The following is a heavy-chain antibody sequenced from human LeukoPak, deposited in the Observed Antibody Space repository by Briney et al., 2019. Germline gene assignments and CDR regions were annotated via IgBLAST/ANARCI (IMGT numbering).Heavy chain of an antibody. V-gene: IGHV3-23*01. CDR1: GFTFSSYA. D-gene: IGHD6-13*01. CDR3: AREGDSSSWSFDY. J-gene: IGHJ4*02. CDR2: ISGSGTAT. Sequence: GGSLRLPCAASGFTFSSYAMSWVRQAPGKGLVWISTISGSGTATHYADSVKGRFTISRDNSKNTLYLQMNSLRAEDTAVYYCAREGDSSSWSFDYWGQGTLVTVSS.